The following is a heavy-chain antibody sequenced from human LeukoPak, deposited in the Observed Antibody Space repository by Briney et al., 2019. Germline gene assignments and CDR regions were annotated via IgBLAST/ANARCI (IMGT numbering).Heavy chain of an antibody. J-gene: IGHJ5*02. CDR3: ARRNYGSGSRNWFDP. Sequence: SETLSLTCAVSGGSFSVHYWSWIRQPPGKGLEWIGRIYISGSTNYNPSLKSRVTMSVDTSKNQFSLKLSSVTAADTAVYYCARRNYGSGSRNWFDPWGQGTLVTVSS. CDR1: GGSFSVHY. D-gene: IGHD3-10*01. V-gene: IGHV4-59*10. CDR2: IYISGST.